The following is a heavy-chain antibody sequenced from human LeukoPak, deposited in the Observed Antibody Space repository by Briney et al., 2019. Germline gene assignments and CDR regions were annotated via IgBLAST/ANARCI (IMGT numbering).Heavy chain of an antibody. CDR1: GSTVSRNY. J-gene: IGHJ4*02. Sequence: GGSLRLSCAASGSTVSRNYMSWVRQAPGKGLEWVSVIYSGGSTYFADSVKGRFTISRDNSKNTLYPQMNSLRAEDTAVYYCARVDSSGWFYFDNWGQGTLVTVSS. D-gene: IGHD6-19*01. V-gene: IGHV3-53*01. CDR2: IYSGGST. CDR3: ARVDSSGWFYFDN.